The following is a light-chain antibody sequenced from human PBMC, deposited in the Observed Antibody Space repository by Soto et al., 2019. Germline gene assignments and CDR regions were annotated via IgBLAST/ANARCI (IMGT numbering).Light chain of an antibody. V-gene: IGKV1-39*01. J-gene: IGKJ1*01. CDR3: QQTYSSPRT. CDR2: AAS. CDR1: QSIRSY. Sequence: IQMTQSPASLSASLGERVPITCRASQSIRSYLNWYQQKPGKAPNLLIYAASSLQTGVPSRFTGSGSGTDCTLTISNLQPEDFEVYYCQQTYSSPRTFGQGTKVDI.